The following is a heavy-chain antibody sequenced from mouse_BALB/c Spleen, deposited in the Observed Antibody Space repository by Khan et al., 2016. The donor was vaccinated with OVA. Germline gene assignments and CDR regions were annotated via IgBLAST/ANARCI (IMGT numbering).Heavy chain of an antibody. CDR3: GRRAEK. CDR2: IDPQNGNT. D-gene: IGHD3-3*01. CDR1: GLYIKDTY. J-gene: IGHJ2*01. Sequence: VQLQQSGAELVKSGATVKLSCTATGLYIKDTYIHCRKQWLQRGQQWIGRIDPQNGNTKYNPTLQGKASITPDTSTNTAYLQFNTMTSEDAGVYYCGRRAEKWGQGTTLTVSS. V-gene: IGHV14-3*02.